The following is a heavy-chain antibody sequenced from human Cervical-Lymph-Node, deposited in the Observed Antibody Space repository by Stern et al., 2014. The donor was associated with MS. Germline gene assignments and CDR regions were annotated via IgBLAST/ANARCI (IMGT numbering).Heavy chain of an antibody. CDR2: IYSSGTT. V-gene: IGHV4-61*02. Sequence: QVQLQESGPGLVKPSQTLSLTCTVSGDSISSGNYYWSWIRQPAGKGLEWIGRIYSSGTTYYNPSLRSRVTISIDTPNNHSPLKLSSVTATDTAVYYCATQGRALAPDWGQGTLVTVSS. CDR3: ATQGRALAPD. J-gene: IGHJ4*02. CDR1: GDSISSGNYY.